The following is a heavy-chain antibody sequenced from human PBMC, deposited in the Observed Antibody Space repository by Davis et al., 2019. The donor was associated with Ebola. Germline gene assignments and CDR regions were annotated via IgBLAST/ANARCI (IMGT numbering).Heavy chain of an antibody. Sequence: LRLSCTVSGGSISSGGYYWSWIRQHPGKGLEWIGYIYYSGSTYYNPSLKSRVTISVDTSKNQFSLKLSSVTAADTAVYYCARDRVSRTEGYYFDYWGQGTLVTVSS. CDR2: IYYSGST. D-gene: IGHD1/OR15-1a*01. J-gene: IGHJ4*02. CDR3: ARDRVSRTEGYYFDY. CDR1: GGSISSGGYY. V-gene: IGHV4-31*03.